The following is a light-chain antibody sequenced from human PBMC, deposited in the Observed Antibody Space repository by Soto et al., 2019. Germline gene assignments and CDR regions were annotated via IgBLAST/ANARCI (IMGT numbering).Light chain of an antibody. V-gene: IGKV2-28*01. Sequence: DIVMIQAPLSLPVTPGDPASISCSSSQILLHSNGYNYLDWYQQIPGQATRLLIYNASNRTNGIPDRFSGSGSGTDFTLNINTLEPADFAVYFCQQYSSSQRWTAGPGTRGIS. J-gene: IGKJ1*01. CDR2: NAS. CDR1: QILLHSNGYNY. CDR3: QQYSSSQRWT.